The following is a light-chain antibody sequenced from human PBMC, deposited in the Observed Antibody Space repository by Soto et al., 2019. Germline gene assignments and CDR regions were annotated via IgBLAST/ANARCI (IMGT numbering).Light chain of an antibody. CDR3: QQYNNWPRP. J-gene: IGKJ1*01. CDR1: QSVSSN. Sequence: EIVMTQSPATLSVSPGERATLSCRASQSVSSNLAWYQQKPGQAPRLLIYGASTRATGIPARFSGSGSETEFTLTISSLQSEDFAVYYCQQYNNWPRPFGQGTKVEIK. CDR2: GAS. V-gene: IGKV3-15*01.